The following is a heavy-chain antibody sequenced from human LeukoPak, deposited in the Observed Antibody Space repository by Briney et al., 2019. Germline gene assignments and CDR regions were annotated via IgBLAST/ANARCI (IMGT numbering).Heavy chain of an antibody. CDR2: LFYSGST. J-gene: IGHJ4*02. D-gene: IGHD2-2*01. CDR1: CGYISRYGYY. CDR3: ARGGSYCSSTSCLQRYFDY. V-gene: IGHV4-31*03. Sequence: SDTLSLTCTVSCGYISRYGYYWIRLPQHPGKGLECLGYLFYSGSTHYTPSLKTRVTISVDTSKNQFSLKLSSVTAADTGVHYCARGGSYCSSTSCLQRYFDYWGQGTLVTVSS.